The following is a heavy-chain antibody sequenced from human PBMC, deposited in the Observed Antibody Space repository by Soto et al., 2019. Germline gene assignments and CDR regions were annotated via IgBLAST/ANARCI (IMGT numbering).Heavy chain of an antibody. D-gene: IGHD1-26*01. Sequence: SETLSLTCTVSGGSISSGGYYWSWIRQHPGKGLEWIGYIYYSGSTYYNPSLKSRVTISVDTSKNQFSLKLSSVTAADTAVYYCAREWVGYYYYYYGMDVWGQGTTVTVSS. CDR2: IYYSGST. V-gene: IGHV4-31*03. CDR1: GGSISSGGYY. CDR3: AREWVGYYYYYYGMDV. J-gene: IGHJ6*02.